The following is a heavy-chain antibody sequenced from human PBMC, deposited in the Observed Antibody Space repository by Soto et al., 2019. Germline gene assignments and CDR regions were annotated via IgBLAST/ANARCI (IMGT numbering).Heavy chain of an antibody. J-gene: IGHJ4*01. V-gene: IGHV4-30-4*01. CDR2: IYYSGST. CDR1: GGSISSGDYY. Sequence: SETLSLTCTVSGGSISSGDYYWSWIRQPPGKGLEWIGYIYYSGSTYYNPSLKSRVTISVDTSKNQFSLKLSSVTAADTAVYYCARERIYGVNLADYWGDGTLVTVSS. CDR3: ARERIYGVNLADY. D-gene: IGHD4-17*01.